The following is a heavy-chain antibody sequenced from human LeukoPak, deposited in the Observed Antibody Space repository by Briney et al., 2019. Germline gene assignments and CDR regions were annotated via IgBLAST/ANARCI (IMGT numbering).Heavy chain of an antibody. J-gene: IGHJ6*03. V-gene: IGHV1-18*01. CDR2: ISAYNGNT. Sequence: GASVKVSCKASGYTFTSYGISWVRQAPGQGLEWMGWISAYNGNTNYAQKLQGRVTMTTDTSTSTAYMELRSLRSDDTAVYYCARYQQLGPVGYYYYYYYMDVWGKGTTVTVSS. D-gene: IGHD6-13*01. CDR3: ARYQQLGPVGYYYYYYYMDV. CDR1: GYTFTSYG.